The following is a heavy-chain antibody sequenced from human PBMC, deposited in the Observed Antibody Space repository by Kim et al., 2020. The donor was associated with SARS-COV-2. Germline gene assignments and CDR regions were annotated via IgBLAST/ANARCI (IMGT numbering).Heavy chain of an antibody. V-gene: IGHV1-69*01. D-gene: IGHD6-19*01. Sequence: ANYAQKFQGRVTITADESTSTAYMELSSLRSEDTAVYYCARWRYSSGWMDWGQGTLVTVSS. J-gene: IGHJ4*02. CDR3: ARWRYSSGWMD. CDR2: A.